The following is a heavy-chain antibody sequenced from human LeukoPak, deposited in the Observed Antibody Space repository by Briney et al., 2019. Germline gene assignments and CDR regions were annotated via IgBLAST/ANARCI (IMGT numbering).Heavy chain of an antibody. D-gene: IGHD3-10*01. J-gene: IGHJ4*02. CDR1: GFSFTTYA. CDR2: ISYDGSNK. Sequence: PGRSLRLSCAASGFSFTTYAMHWVRQAPGKGLEWVALISYDGSNKNYADSVKGRFTISRDNSKNTLYLQMNSLRAEDTAVYYCAKQEDIWFGELLPVDYWGQGTLVTVSS. CDR3: AKQEDIWFGELLPVDY. V-gene: IGHV3-30*04.